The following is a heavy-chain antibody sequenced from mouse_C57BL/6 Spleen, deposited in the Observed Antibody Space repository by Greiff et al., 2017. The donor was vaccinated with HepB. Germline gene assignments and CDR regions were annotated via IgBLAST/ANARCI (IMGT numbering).Heavy chain of an antibody. CDR3: GRGYYGNYVEAD. CDR1: GYAFSSSW. J-gene: IGHJ3*01. CDR2: IYPGDGDT. Sequence: QVHVKQSGPELVKPGASVKISCKASGYAFSSSWMTWVKQRPGKGLEWIGRIYPGDGDTNYNAKFKGKATLTADKSPSTAYMQLSSLTSEDSAVYCCGRGYYGNYVEADWGQGTMVTVAA. D-gene: IGHD2-1*01. V-gene: IGHV1-82*01.